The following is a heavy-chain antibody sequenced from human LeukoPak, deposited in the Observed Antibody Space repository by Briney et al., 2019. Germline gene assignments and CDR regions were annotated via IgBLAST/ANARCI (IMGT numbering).Heavy chain of an antibody. J-gene: IGHJ4*02. D-gene: IGHD3-22*01. CDR2: ISDSGGGT. CDR3: AKRGVVIRVILVGFHREANYFDS. V-gene: IGHV3-23*01. CDR1: GITLSNYG. Sequence: GGSLRLSCAVSGITLSNYGMSWVRQAPGKGLEWVAGISDSGGGTNYADSVKGRFTISRDNLKNTLYLQMNSLRAEDTAVYFCAKRGVVIRVILVGFHREANYFDSWGQGALVTVSS.